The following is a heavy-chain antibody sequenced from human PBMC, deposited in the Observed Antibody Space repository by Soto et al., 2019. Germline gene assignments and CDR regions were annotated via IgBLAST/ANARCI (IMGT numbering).Heavy chain of an antibody. CDR3: AYSETYAWFDP. J-gene: IGHJ5*02. V-gene: IGHV4-59*01. CDR2: IFYSGST. Sequence: AETLSSTGSGSVFSITSYYWNWIRQPPVKGLEWIGSIFYSGSTKSSPSLKSRVTMSVDTSKNQFSLKLNSVTAADTAIYYCAYSETYAWFDPWGQGTLVTVSS. D-gene: IGHD2-15*01. CDR1: VFSITSYY.